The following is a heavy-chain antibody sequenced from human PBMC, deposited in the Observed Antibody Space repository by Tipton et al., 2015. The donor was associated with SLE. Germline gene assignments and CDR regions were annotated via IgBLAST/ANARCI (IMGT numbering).Heavy chain of an antibody. CDR2: IYTSGST. V-gene: IGHV4-61*02. CDR1: GGSFGSGGYY. Sequence: TLSLTCTVSGGSFGSGGYYWTWVRQSAGKGLEFIGRIYTSGSTNYNPSLESRVTISVDTSKNQFYLRLTSVTAADTAVYYCARGGSFWSGPTSYYYFFYYMDVWGKGTTFTVSS. J-gene: IGHJ6*03. D-gene: IGHD3-3*01. CDR3: ARGGSFWSGPTSYYYFFYYMDV.